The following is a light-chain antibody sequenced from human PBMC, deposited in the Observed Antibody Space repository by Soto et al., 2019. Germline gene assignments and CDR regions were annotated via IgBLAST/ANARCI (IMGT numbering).Light chain of an antibody. J-gene: IGLJ1*01. CDR3: GTWDSSLRAGV. CDR2: DNN. CDR1: SSNIGKNY. V-gene: IGLV1-51*01. Sequence: QSVLTQPPSVSAAPGHKVTISYSGSSSNIGKNYVCWYRQVPGTAPKLLIYDNNKRPSGIPDRFSGSKSGTSATLDITGLQTGVEADYYCGTWDSSLRAGVFGPGTKLTVL.